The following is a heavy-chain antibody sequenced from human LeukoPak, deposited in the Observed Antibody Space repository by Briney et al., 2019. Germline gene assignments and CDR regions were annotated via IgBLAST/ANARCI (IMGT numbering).Heavy chain of an antibody. V-gene: IGHV1-46*01. CDR2: ISPSGGST. J-gene: IGHJ6*02. D-gene: IGHD6-13*01. Sequence: GASVKVSCKASGYTFTSYYMHWVRQAPGQGLEWMGIISPSGGSTSYAREFQGRVTMTRDTSTSTASMELSSLRSDDTAVYYCARDQGSSSWNYYYGKDVWGQGTTVTVSS. CDR3: ARDQGSSSWNYYYGKDV. CDR1: GYTFTSYY.